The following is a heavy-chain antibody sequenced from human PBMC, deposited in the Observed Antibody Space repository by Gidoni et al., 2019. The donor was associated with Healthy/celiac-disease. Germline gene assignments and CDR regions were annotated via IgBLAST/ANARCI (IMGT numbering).Heavy chain of an antibody. Sequence: STYYNPSLKSRVTISVDTSKNQFSLKLSSVTAADTAVYYCARHVVAETLTPIAARRPETFSTLPFDPWGQGTLVTVSS. CDR3: ARHVVAETLTPIAARRPETFSTLPFDP. D-gene: IGHD6-6*01. J-gene: IGHJ5*02. V-gene: IGHV4-39*01. CDR2: ST.